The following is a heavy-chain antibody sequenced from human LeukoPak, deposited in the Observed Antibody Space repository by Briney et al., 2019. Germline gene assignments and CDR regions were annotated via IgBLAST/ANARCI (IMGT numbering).Heavy chain of an antibody. Sequence: SETLSLTCTVSGGSISSSNYYWGWIRQPPGKGLEWIGTIYYSGTTYHNPSLESRVTISEDTSKNQFSLTLRSVTAADTAVYYCARQISDYYYYYMDVWGKGTTVTVSS. CDR3: ARQISDYYYYYMDV. V-gene: IGHV4-39*01. J-gene: IGHJ6*03. D-gene: IGHD3-10*01. CDR2: IYYSGTT. CDR1: GGSISSSNYY.